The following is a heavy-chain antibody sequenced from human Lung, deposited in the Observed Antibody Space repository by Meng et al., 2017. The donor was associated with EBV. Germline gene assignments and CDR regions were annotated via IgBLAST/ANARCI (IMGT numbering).Heavy chain of an antibody. D-gene: IGHD2-21*02. CDR2: ISSTGDNT. J-gene: IGHJ4*02. Sequence: EVELLQAGGGLVRRRGPLRLSCAASGFTFSTYVMTWVRLAPGKGLEWVSTISSTGDNTYYADSVKGRFTISRDNSQNTLFVQMNSLRAEDTAIYYCAKNRCSGDCYLDYWGQGTLVTASS. V-gene: IGHV3-23*01. CDR3: AKNRCSGDCYLDY. CDR1: GFTFSTYV.